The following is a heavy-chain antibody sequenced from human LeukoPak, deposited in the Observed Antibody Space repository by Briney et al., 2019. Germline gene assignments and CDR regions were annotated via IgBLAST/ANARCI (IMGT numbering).Heavy chain of an antibody. CDR2: TYYRSKWYN. CDR3: ARDQYNWNGETYYYYYGMDG. Sequence: SQTLSLTCAISGDSVSSNSAAWNWIRQSPSRGLEWLGRTYYRSKWYNDYAVSVKSRITINPDTSKNQFSLQLNSVTPEDTAVYYCARDQYNWNGETYYYYYGMDGWGQGTTVTVSS. D-gene: IGHD1-20*01. CDR1: GDSVSSNSAA. J-gene: IGHJ6*02. V-gene: IGHV6-1*01.